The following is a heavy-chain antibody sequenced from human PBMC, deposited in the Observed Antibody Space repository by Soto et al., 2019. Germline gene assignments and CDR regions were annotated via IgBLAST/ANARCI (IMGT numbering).Heavy chain of an antibody. Sequence: PSETLSLTCTVSGGSVSSGSYYWSWIRQPPGKGLEWIGYIYYSGSTNYNPSLKSRVTISVDTSKNQFSLKLSSVTAADTAVYYCAREALQLVRFDYWGQGTLVTVSS. CDR2: IYYSGST. V-gene: IGHV4-61*01. CDR3: AREALQLVRFDY. D-gene: IGHD6-13*01. CDR1: GGSVSSGSYY. J-gene: IGHJ4*02.